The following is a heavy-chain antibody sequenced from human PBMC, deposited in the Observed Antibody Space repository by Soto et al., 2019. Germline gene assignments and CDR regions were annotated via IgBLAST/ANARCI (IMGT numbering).Heavy chain of an antibody. CDR1: GGTFSSYA. CDR2: IIPIFGTA. Sequence: ASVKVSCKASGGTFSSYAISWVRQAPGQGLEWMGGIIPIFGTANYAQKFQGRVTITADESTSTAYMELSSLRSEDTAVYYCASTLSSGSYNAFDYWGQGTLVTVSS. D-gene: IGHD1-26*01. CDR3: ASTLSSGSYNAFDY. J-gene: IGHJ4*02. V-gene: IGHV1-69*13.